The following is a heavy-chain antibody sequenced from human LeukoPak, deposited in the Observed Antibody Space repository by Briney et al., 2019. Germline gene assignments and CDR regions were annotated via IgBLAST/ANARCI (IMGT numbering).Heavy chain of an antibody. J-gene: IGHJ4*02. D-gene: IGHD4-23*01. CDR2: ISGSGGST. CDR3: ARGDYGGNGYDY. Sequence: GGSLRLSCAASGFTFSSYAMSWVRQAPGKGLEWVSAISGSGGSTYYADSVKGRFTISRDNSKNTLYLQMNSLRAEDTAVYYCARGDYGGNGYDYWGQGTLVTVSS. CDR1: GFTFSSYA. V-gene: IGHV3-23*01.